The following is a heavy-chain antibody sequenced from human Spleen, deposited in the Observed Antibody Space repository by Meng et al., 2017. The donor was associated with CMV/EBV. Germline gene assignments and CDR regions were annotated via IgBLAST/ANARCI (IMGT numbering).Heavy chain of an antibody. CDR2: IDSSSTFI. J-gene: IGHJ4*02. V-gene: IGHV3-21*01. D-gene: IGHD3-10*01. Sequence: SLKISCTASGFSFSAYSMDWVRQAPGKGLEWVSSIDSSSTFINYADSVKGRFTISRDNAKNSLYLQMNSLRAEDTAVYYCARWGEGFDYWGQGTLVTVSS. CDR3: ARWGEGFDY. CDR1: GFSFSAYS.